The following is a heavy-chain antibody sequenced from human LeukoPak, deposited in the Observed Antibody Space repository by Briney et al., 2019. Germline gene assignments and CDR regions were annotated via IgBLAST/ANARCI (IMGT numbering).Heavy chain of an antibody. D-gene: IGHD2-8*02. Sequence: SETLSLTCTVSGGSISSGGYYWSWIRQHPGKGLEWIGYIYYSGNTYYNPSLKSRVTISVDTSKNQFSLKLSSVTAADTAVYYCATERALTWWANRELGETYYYYGMDVWGQGTTVTVSS. CDR2: IYYSGNT. J-gene: IGHJ6*02. CDR3: ATERALTWWANRELGETYYYYGMDV. V-gene: IGHV4-31*03. CDR1: GGSISSGGYY.